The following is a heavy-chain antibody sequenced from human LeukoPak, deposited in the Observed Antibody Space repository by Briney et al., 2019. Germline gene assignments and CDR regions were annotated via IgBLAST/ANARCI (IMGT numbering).Heavy chain of an antibody. Sequence: GGSLRLPCAASGFIFSNYEMNWVRQAPGKGLEWISYINVGGTPIYYADSVKGRFTISRDNSKNTLYLQMNSLRTEDTAVYYCARGDKQLVFNRNKGGFDPWGQGTLVTVSS. V-gene: IGHV3-48*03. CDR1: GFIFSNYE. CDR3: ARGDKQLVFNRNKGGFDP. D-gene: IGHD6-13*01. J-gene: IGHJ5*02. CDR2: INVGGTPI.